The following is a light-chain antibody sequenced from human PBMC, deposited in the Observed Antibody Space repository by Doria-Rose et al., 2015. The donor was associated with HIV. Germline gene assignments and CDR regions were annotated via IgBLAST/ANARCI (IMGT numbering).Light chain of an antibody. CDR3: QQRSNWPPIFT. CDR2: DAS. J-gene: IGKJ3*01. V-gene: IGKV3-11*01. Sequence: LSLSPGERATLSCRASQSVSSNLAWYQQKPGQAPRLLIYDASNRATGIPARFSGSGPGTDFTLTISSLEPEDFAVYFCQQRSNWPPIFTFDPGTKVDI. CDR1: QSVSSN.